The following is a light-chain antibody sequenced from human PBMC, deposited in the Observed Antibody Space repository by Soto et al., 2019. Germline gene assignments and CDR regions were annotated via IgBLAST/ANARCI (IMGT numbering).Light chain of an antibody. CDR2: AAS. V-gene: IGKV1-39*01. CDR1: QSISSY. CDR3: QQIYSTPRT. Sequence: DIQMTQSPSSLSASVGDRVTITCRASQSISSYLNWYQQKPGKAPKLLIYAASSLQSGVPSRFRGSGSGTDFTLTISSRPTEDFATYYCQQIYSTPRTFGQGTKVEIK. J-gene: IGKJ1*01.